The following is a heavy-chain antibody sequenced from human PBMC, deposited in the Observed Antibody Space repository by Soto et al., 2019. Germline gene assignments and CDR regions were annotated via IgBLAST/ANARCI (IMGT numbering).Heavy chain of an antibody. D-gene: IGHD1-26*01. Sequence: PGGSLRLSCAASGFSFSSSWMSWVRQAPGKGLEWVANIKTDGSEIYYLDSVGGRFTISRDNAKNSLYLQLNSLRAEDTAVYYCARELIVGPAEYFLNWGQGTLVTVSS. CDR3: ARELIVGPAEYFLN. CDR2: IKTDGSEI. V-gene: IGHV3-7*01. CDR1: GFSFSSSW. J-gene: IGHJ1*01.